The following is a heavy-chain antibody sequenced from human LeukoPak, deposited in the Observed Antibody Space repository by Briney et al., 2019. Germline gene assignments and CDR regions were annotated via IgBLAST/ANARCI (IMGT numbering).Heavy chain of an antibody. J-gene: IGHJ4*02. CDR2: FDPEHGET. V-gene: IGHV1-24*01. CDR1: GYTLTELS. D-gene: IGHD2-15*01. Sequence: ASVKVSCKVSGYTLTELSMHWVRQAPGKGLEWMGGFDPEHGETVYAQKFQGRLTMTEDTSTHTAYMELSSLRSDDTAVYYCATDPVGYCNANGCYSVDYWGQGALVTVSS. CDR3: ATDPVGYCNANGCYSVDY.